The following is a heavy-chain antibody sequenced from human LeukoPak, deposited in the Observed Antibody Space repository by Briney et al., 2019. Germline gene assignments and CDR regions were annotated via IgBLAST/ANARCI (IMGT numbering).Heavy chain of an antibody. D-gene: IGHD5/OR15-5a*01. CDR3: AKGTSIVSTSAPLDY. V-gene: IGHV3-43D*03. CDR2: ISWNGGST. J-gene: IGHJ4*02. Sequence: GGSLRLSCTASGLTFDDYAMHWVRQPPGKGLEWVSLISWNGGSTYYADSVKGRFTISRDNSINSLYLQMNSLGLEDTALYYCAKGTSIVSTSAPLDYWGQGTLVTVSS. CDR1: GLTFDDYA.